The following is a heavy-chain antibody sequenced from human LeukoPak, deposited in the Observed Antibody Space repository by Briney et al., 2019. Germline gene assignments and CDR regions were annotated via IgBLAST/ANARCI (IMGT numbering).Heavy chain of an antibody. D-gene: IGHD6-13*01. J-gene: IGHJ4*02. Sequence: GGSLRLSCAASGFTFSSYAMSWVRQAPGKGLEWVSAISGSGGSTYYADSVKGRFTISRDNSKNTLYLQVNSLRAGDTAVYYCAKLPSSSWYYWGQGTLVTVSS. CDR3: AKLPSSSWYY. CDR2: ISGSGGST. V-gene: IGHV3-23*01. CDR1: GFTFSSYA.